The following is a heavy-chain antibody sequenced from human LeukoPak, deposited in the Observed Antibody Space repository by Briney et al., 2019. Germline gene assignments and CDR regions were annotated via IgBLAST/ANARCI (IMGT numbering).Heavy chain of an antibody. D-gene: IGHD2-2*01. CDR1: GFTFSSYW. V-gene: IGHV3-7*01. CDR2: IKQDGSEK. CDR3: VRESRRCQLPGLNDYYYMDV. J-gene: IGHJ6*03. Sequence: GGSLRLSCAASGFTFSSYWMSWVRQAPGKGLEWVANIKQDGSEKYYVDSVKGRFTISRDNAKNSLYLQMNSLRAEDTAVYYCVRESRRCQLPGLNDYYYMDVWGKGTTVTVSS.